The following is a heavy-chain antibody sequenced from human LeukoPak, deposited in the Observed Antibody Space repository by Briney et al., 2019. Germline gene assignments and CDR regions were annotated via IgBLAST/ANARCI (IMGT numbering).Heavy chain of an antibody. CDR1: GFTFSDYA. J-gene: IGHJ6*02. V-gene: IGHV3-30-3*01. D-gene: IGHD6-19*01. CDR3: ARDFQWLRAMDV. Sequence: GGSLRLSCAASGFTFSDYAMHWVRQAPGKGLEWVAVMSYDGSNKYYADSVKGRFTISRDNSKNTLSVQMNSLRVEDTAVYYCARDFQWLRAMDVWGQGTTVTVSS. CDR2: MSYDGSNK.